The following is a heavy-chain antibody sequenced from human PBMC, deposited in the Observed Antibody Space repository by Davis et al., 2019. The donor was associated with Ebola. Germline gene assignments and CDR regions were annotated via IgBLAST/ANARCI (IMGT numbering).Heavy chain of an antibody. J-gene: IGHJ6*02. D-gene: IGHD2-21*02. CDR3: AKDRVTLDRRYYYYYYGMDV. CDR2: ISGSGGST. V-gene: IGHV3-23*01. CDR1: GFTFSSYA. Sequence: PGGSLRLSCAASGFTFSSYAMSWVRQAPGKGLEWVSAISGSGGSTYYADSVKGRFTISRDNSKNTLYLQMNSLRAEDTAVYYCAKDRVTLDRRYYYYYYGMDVWGQGTTVTVSS.